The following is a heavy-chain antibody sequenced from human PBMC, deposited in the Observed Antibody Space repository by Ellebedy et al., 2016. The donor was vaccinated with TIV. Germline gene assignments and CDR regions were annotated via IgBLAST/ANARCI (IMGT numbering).Heavy chain of an antibody. CDR2: INHSGST. D-gene: IGHD6-13*01. CDR1: GGSFSGYY. CDR3: ARGVQQRRSDWFDP. J-gene: IGHJ5*02. Sequence: SETLSLXXAVYGGSFSGYYWSWIRQPPGKGLEWIGEINHSGSTNYNPSLKSRVTISVDTSKNQFSLKLSSVTAADTAVYYCARGVQQRRSDWFDPWGQGTLVTVSS. V-gene: IGHV4-34*01.